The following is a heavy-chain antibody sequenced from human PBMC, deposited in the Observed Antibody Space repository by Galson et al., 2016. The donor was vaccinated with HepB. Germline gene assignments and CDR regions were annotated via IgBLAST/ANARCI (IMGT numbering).Heavy chain of an antibody. CDR1: GFNSGTSG. Sequence: SLRLSCAASGFNSGTSGMNWVRQAAGKGLEWISYIGSTDRTQYYADSVRGRFTVSRDKDKNSLHLQMNSLTAGDTGVYYCARETAVGGPNWLDPWGQGTLVIVSS. D-gene: IGHD6-19*01. CDR3: ARETAVGGPNWLDP. CDR2: IGSTDRTQ. V-gene: IGHV3-48*03. J-gene: IGHJ5*02.